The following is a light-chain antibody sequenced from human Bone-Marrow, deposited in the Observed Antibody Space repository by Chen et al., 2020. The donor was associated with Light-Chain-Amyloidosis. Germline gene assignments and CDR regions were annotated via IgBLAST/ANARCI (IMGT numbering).Light chain of an antibody. V-gene: IGLV1-40*01. Sequence: QSVLTQPPSVSGAPGPSVTISCTGSSSNIGAGYGVHWYQQVPGTAPKLLICDSYSRPSGVPDRFSGSKSGTSASLAITGLQAEDEADYYCQSYDRSLSTYVFGTGTRATVL. CDR3: QSYDRSLSTYV. CDR2: DSY. J-gene: IGLJ1*01. CDR1: SSNIGAGYG.